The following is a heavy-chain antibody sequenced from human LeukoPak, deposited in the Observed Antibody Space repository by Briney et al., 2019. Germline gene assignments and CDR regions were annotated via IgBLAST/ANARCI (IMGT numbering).Heavy chain of an antibody. CDR1: GFSFSSFG. D-gene: IGHD3-16*01. J-gene: IGHJ3*02. Sequence: GGSLRLSCAASGFSFSSFGMHWVRQAPGKGLEWVTSIRYDGSRKHYTDSVKGRFTISRDNSKNTLYLQMNSLRSEDTAVYYCATGSHPRGGAFDIWGQGTMVTVSS. CDR2: IRYDGSRK. V-gene: IGHV3-30*02. CDR3: ATGSHPRGGAFDI.